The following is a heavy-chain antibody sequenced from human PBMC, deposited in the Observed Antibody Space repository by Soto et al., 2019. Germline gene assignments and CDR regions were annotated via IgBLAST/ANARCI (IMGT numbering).Heavy chain of an antibody. CDR3: TRISSAAHSYYFYYMDV. CDR2: IRRRAHGGTT. Sequence: NWVRQAPGQGLEWVGLIRRRAHGGTTEYAASVEGRFAMSRDDSKSIAYLQMNSLKTEDTGVYYCTRISSAAHSYYFYYMDVWGKGTTVTVSS. D-gene: IGHD3-16*01. V-gene: IGHV3-49*02. J-gene: IGHJ6*03.